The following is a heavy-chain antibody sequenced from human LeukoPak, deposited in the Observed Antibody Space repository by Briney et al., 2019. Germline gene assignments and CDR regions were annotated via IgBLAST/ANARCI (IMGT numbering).Heavy chain of an antibody. CDR1: GDSISSSSYY. D-gene: IGHD6-25*01. Sequence: VKPSDTLSLTCTVSGDSISSSSYYWGWIRQPPGKGLEWIGTIYYSGSPYYNPSLKSRVTISVDTSKNQFSLKLRSVTAADTAVYYCARARGRLNYMDVWGKGTTVTVSS. J-gene: IGHJ6*03. CDR2: IYYSGSP. CDR3: ARARGRLNYMDV. V-gene: IGHV4-39*07.